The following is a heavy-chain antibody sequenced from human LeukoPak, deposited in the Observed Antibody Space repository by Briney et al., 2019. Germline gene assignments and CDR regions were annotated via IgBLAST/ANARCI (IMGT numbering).Heavy chain of an antibody. V-gene: IGHV4-59*01. CDR2: IYYSGST. Sequence: SETLSLTCTVSGGSISSYYWSWIRQPPGKGLEWIGYIYYSGSTNYNPSLKSRVTISVDTSKNQFSLKLSSVTAADTAVYYCARERARRGGSYFVYKSSVGYFDYWGQGTLVTVSS. D-gene: IGHD1-26*01. CDR1: GGSISSYY. J-gene: IGHJ4*02. CDR3: ARERARRGGSYFVYKSSVGYFDY.